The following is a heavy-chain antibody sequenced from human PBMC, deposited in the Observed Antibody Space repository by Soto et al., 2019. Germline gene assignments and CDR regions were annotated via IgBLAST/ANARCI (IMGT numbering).Heavy chain of an antibody. Sequence: GGSLRLSCAASGFTFSSYSMNWVRQAPGKGLEWVSSISSSSSYIYYADSVKGRFTISRDNAKNSLYLQMNSLRAEDTAVYYCARASRRDGYNFDDYWGQGTLVTVSS. CDR2: ISSSSSYI. J-gene: IGHJ4*02. V-gene: IGHV3-21*01. D-gene: IGHD5-12*01. CDR3: ARASRRDGYNFDDY. CDR1: GFTFSSYS.